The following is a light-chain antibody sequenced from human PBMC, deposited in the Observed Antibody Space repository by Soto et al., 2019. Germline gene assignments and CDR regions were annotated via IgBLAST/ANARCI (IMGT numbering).Light chain of an antibody. V-gene: IGKV3D-15*01. J-gene: IGKJ1*01. CDR2: GAS. CDR1: QSIGGNF. Sequence: EIVLTQSPGTLSLSPGEGATLSCRASQSIGGNFLAWYQQRRGQAPRLLIHGASNRATGIPDRFSGSGSGTEFTLTISSLQSEDFAVYYCQQYNNWPWTFGQGTKVDIK. CDR3: QQYNNWPWT.